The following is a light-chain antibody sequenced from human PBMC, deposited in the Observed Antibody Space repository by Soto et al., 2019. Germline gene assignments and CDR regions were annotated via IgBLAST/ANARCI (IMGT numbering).Light chain of an antibody. CDR2: GAS. V-gene: IGKV3D-15*01. CDR1: QSISSN. CDR3: QQYNIWPPIT. Sequence: EIVMTQSPATLSVSPGESAILSCRASQSISSNLAWYQQKPVQAPRRLIYGASTRATGITARFSGSRPGTEFTLTISSVQSEDFAVYYCQQYNIWPPITFGQGTRLEI. J-gene: IGKJ5*01.